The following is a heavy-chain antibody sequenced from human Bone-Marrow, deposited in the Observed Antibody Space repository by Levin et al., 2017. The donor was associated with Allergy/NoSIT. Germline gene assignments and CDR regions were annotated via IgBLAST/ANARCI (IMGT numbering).Heavy chain of an antibody. CDR2: ISYDGSTE. J-gene: IGHJ6*02. Sequence: GGSLRLSCAASGFTFNRFILYWVRQSPGKGLEWVALISYDGSTEYHAESVKGRFTISRDNFTNTLFLQMNSLRSEDTAVYYCARGIWFGEFPYYYYYGMDVWGQGTTVTVSS. V-gene: IGHV3-30*04. CDR1: GFTFNRFI. D-gene: IGHD3-10*01. CDR3: ARGIWFGEFPYYYYYGMDV.